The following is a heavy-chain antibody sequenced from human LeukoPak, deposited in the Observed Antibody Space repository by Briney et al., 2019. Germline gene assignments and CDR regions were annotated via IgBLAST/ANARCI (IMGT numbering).Heavy chain of an antibody. CDR3: ARPGWYGNWLDA. Sequence: SETLSLTCAVHGGSFNGYYWSWIRQPPGKGLEWIGEINHGGNTNYNPSLKSRVTMSIDTSKNQFSLNMSSVTAADTAVYYCARPGWYGNWLDAWGQGTLVIVSS. CDR2: INHGGNT. CDR1: GGSFNGYY. V-gene: IGHV4-34*01. J-gene: IGHJ5*02. D-gene: IGHD6-19*01.